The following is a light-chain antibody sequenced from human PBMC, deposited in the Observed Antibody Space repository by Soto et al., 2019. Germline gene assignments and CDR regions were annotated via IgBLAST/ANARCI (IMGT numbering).Light chain of an antibody. CDR2: LAS. V-gene: IGKV1-39*01. CDR3: QQTYSVPWT. CDR1: QIIISY. Sequence: IQMTQSPSSLSASVGDRVTITCRTSQIIISYLNWYQQKPGKVPSLLISLASNLRSGVPSRFSGSGSGTEFTLTISSLQPEDFATYYCQQTYSVPWTFGQGTKVEVK. J-gene: IGKJ1*01.